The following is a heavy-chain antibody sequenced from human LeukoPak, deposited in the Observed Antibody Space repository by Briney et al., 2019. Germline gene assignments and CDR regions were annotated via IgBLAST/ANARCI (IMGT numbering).Heavy chain of an antibody. J-gene: IGHJ4*02. CDR1: GFTFSDPY. CDR2: ISGSGTDI. CDR3: ARSPMVRGIIAHFDC. D-gene: IGHD3-10*01. Sequence: PGGSLRLSCEASGFTFSDPYMSWIRQAPGKGLECLSYISGSGTDINYADSVKGRFTISRDNAKNSLYLQMNSLRAEDTAVYYCARSPMVRGIIAHFDCWGQGTLVTVSS. V-gene: IGHV3-11*06.